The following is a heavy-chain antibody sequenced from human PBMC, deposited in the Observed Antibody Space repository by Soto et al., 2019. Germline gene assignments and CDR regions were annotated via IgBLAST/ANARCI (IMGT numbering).Heavy chain of an antibody. J-gene: IGHJ3*01. V-gene: IGHV4-4*07. Sequence: QLQLKESGPGRVKPSEPLSLTCKFSGGSISSSYWIWFRKPAGRALEWIGRVYTGGSTNYNPPLKSRVTMSVDTSKTQFSLKLSSVTAADTGVYYCARVRRTVGGLPLGAFDVWGQGTMVTVSS. CDR3: ARVRRTVGGLPLGAFDV. CDR2: VYTGGST. CDR1: GGSISSSY. D-gene: IGHD1-26*01.